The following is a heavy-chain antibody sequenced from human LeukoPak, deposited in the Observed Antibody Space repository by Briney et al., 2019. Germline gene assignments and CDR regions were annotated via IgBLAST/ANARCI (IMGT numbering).Heavy chain of an antibody. CDR2: IWYDGSNK. CDR3: ARGIAAAATNWFDP. V-gene: IGHV3-33*01. Sequence: PGGSLRLSCAASGFTFSSYGMHWVRQAPGKGLEWVAVIWYDGSNKYYADSVKGRFTISRDNSKNTLYLQMNSLRAEDTAVNYCARGIAAAATNWFDPWGQGTLVTVSS. D-gene: IGHD6-13*01. J-gene: IGHJ5*02. CDR1: GFTFSSYG.